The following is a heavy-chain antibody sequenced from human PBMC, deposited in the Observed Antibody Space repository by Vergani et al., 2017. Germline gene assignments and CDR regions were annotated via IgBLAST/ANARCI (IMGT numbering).Heavy chain of an antibody. CDR3: AKGGGGDIRYYYYCMDV. Sequence: EVQLLESGGGLVQPGGSLRLSCAASGFTFSSYAMSWVRQAPGKGLEWVSAISGSGGSTYYADSVKGRFTISRDNSKNTRYLQMNSLRAEDTAVYYCAKGGGGDIRYYYYCMDVWGKGTTVTVSS. CDR2: ISGSGGST. D-gene: IGHD2-21*02. J-gene: IGHJ6*03. CDR1: GFTFSSYA. V-gene: IGHV3-23*01.